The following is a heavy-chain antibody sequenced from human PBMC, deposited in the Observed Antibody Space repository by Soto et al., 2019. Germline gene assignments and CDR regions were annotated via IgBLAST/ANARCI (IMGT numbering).Heavy chain of an antibody. V-gene: IGHV3-23*01. J-gene: IGHJ6*02. CDR1: GFTFSNYV. CDR3: TRPFPTTGDRPYYGLDV. D-gene: IGHD1-1*01. Sequence: GSLRLSCAASGFTFSNYVMNWVRQAPGKGLEWVSIIKAEGVHTNYADSVRGRFTISRDNSKNTLYLEMNSLRAEDTAIYYCTRPFPTTGDRPYYGLDVWGQGTTVTVSS. CDR2: IKAEGVHT.